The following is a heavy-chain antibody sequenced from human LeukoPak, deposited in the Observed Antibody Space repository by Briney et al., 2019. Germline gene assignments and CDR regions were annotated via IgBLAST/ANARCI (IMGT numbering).Heavy chain of an antibody. CDR2: IKQDGSEK. V-gene: IGHV3-7*01. Sequence: GGSLRLSCAASEFTFSSYWMSWVRQAPGKGLEWVANIKQDGSEKYYVDSVKGRFTISRDNAKNSLYLQMNSLRAEDTAVYYCARGVVVVGPWGQGTLVTVSS. J-gene: IGHJ5*02. D-gene: IGHD2-2*01. CDR1: EFTFSSYW. CDR3: ARGVVVVGP.